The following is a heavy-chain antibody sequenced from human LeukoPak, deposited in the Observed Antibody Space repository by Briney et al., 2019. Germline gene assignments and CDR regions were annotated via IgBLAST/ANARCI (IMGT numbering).Heavy chain of an antibody. CDR3: ARDSYGYEVDY. D-gene: IGHD5-18*01. Sequence: GGSLRLSCEASGFTFSSYAVSWVRQAPGKGLEWVSAISGSGGSTYYADSVRGRFTISRDKSKNTLYLQMNSLRAEDTAVYYCARDSYGYEVDYWGQGTLVTVSS. CDR2: ISGSGGST. CDR1: GFTFSSYA. J-gene: IGHJ4*02. V-gene: IGHV3-23*01.